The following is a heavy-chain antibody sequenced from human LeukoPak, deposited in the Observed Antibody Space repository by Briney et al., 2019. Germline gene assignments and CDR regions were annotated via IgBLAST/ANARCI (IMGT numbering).Heavy chain of an antibody. CDR1: GYTFTGYY. V-gene: IGHV1-2*02. J-gene: IGHJ3*02. CDR3: ARDRYYDSSGYYGGAFDI. Sequence: ASVKVSCKASGYTFTGYYMHWVRQAPGQGLEWMGWINPNSGGTNYAQKFQGRVTMTRDTSISTAYMELSRLRSDDTAVYYCARDRYYDSSGYYGGAFDIWGQGTMVTVSS. D-gene: IGHD3-22*01. CDR2: INPNSGGT.